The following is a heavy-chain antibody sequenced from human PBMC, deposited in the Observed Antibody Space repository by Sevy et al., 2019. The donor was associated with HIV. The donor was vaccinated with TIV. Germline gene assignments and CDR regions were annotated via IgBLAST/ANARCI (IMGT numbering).Heavy chain of an antibody. CDR2: IYYSGST. CDR1: GGSVSSGSYY. D-gene: IGHD5-12*01. Sequence: SDTLSLTCTVSGGSVSSGSYYWSWIRQPPGKGLEWIGYIYYSGSTNYNPSLKSRVTISVDTSKNQFSLKLSSVTAADTAVYYCARDLGYSGYDFWGQGTLVTVSS. CDR3: ARDLGYSGYDF. J-gene: IGHJ4*02. V-gene: IGHV4-61*01.